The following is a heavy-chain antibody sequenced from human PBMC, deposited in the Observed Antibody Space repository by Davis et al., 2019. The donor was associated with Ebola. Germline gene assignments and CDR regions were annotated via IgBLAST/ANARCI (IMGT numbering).Heavy chain of an antibody. CDR1: GFTFSSYS. V-gene: IGHV3-23*01. J-gene: IGHJ4*02. D-gene: IGHD1-26*01. CDR2: IGGGGGSI. CDR3: AKAGHCGNYCSFDS. Sequence: GESLKISCAASGFTFSSYSMNWVRQAPGKGLEWVSSIGGGGGSIYYADSVKGRFTISRDNSKNTLYLQMNSLRAEDTAVYYCAKAGHCGNYCSFDSWGQGTLVTVSS.